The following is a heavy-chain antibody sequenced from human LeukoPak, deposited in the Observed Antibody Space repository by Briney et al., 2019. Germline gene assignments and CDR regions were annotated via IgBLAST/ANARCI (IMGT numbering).Heavy chain of an antibody. CDR2: IGTAGDT. CDR1: GFTFSSYD. J-gene: IGHJ4*02. D-gene: IGHD3-9*01. V-gene: IGHV3-13*01. CDR3: ARGDILTGSIDY. Sequence: PGGSLRLSCAASGFTFSSYDMHWVRHATGKGLEWVSAIGTAGDTYYPGSVKGRFTISRENAKNSLYLQMNSLRAGDTAVYYCARGDILTGSIDYWGQGTLVTVSS.